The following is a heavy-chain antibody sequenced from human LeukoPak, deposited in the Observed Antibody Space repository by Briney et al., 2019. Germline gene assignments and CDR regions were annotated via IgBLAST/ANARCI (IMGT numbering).Heavy chain of an antibody. CDR2: IYYSGST. V-gene: IGHV4-59*08. CDR3: ARGSYRFDY. CDR1: GGSIGSDY. J-gene: IGHJ4*02. Sequence: SETLSLTCTVSGGSIGSDYWGWIRQPPGKGLGWIGYIYYSGSTNYNPSLNSRVTISVDTSQNQLTLKLSSVTAADTAVYYYARGSYRFDYWGQGTLVTVSS. D-gene: IGHD1-26*01.